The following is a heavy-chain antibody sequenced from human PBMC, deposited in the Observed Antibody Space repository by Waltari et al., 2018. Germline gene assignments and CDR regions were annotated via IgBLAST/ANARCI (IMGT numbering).Heavy chain of an antibody. J-gene: IGHJ4*02. CDR3: ARGAGSSAFDY. CDR2: ISRSGGGT. V-gene: IGHV3-23*01. Sequence: WVRQAPGKGLEWVSSISRSGGGTYYADSVKGRFTISRDDSTNTLHLQMNSLRAEDTAVYYCARGAGSSAFDYWGQGTLVTVSS. D-gene: IGHD2-15*01.